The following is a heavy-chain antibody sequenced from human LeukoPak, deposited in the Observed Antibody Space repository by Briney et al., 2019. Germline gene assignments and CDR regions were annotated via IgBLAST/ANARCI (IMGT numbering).Heavy chain of an antibody. CDR1: GGSISGYY. J-gene: IGHJ6*02. Sequence: PSETLSLTCTVSGGSISGYYWSWIRQPPGKGLEWVGHIYYTGTTNYNPSLKSRVTISVDTSKNQFSLKPSSLPAADTAVYYCARGFNSGWYFYGLDVWGQGITVTVSS. V-gene: IGHV4-59*08. CDR3: ARGFNSGWYFYGLDV. D-gene: IGHD6-19*01. CDR2: IYYTGTT.